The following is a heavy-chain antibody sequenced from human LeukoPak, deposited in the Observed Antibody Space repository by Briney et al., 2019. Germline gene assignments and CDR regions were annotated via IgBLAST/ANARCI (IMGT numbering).Heavy chain of an antibody. Sequence: SSGTLSLTCGVSGGSITSTNWWGWVRQPPGQGLEWIGEVSLSGLTNYNPSLSSRVIMALDTSKNHLSLNLTSVTAADTAVYYCSRENGAFSPFGYWGQGTLVTVPS. CDR1: GGSITSTNW. J-gene: IGHJ4*02. CDR2: VSLSGLT. V-gene: IGHV4-4*02. D-gene: IGHD2-8*01. CDR3: SRENGAFSPFGY.